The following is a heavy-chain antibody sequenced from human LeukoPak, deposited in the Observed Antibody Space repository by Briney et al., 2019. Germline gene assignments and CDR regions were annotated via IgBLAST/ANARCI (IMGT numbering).Heavy chain of an antibody. CDR2: IYHSGST. V-gene: IGHV4-30-2*01. D-gene: IGHD3-22*01. J-gene: IGHJ3*02. Sequence: SETLSLTCAVSGGSISSGGYSWSWFRQPPGKGLEWIGYIYHSGSTYYNPSLKSRVTISVDRSKNQFSLKLSSVTAADTAVYYCARAPPHYYDSSGYRGGDAFDIWGQGTMVTVSS. CDR1: GGSISSGGYS. CDR3: ARAPPHYYDSSGYRGGDAFDI.